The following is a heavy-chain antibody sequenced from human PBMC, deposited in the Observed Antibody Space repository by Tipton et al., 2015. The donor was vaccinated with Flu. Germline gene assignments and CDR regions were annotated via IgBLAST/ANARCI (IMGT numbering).Heavy chain of an antibody. V-gene: IGHV4-59*01. CDR1: GGSISSYY. Sequence: GLVKPSETLSLTCTVSGGSISSYYWSWIRQPPGKGLEWIGYIYYSGSTNYNPSLKSRVTISVDTSKNQFSLKLSSVTAADTAVYYCARVSSGSSWSQDWYFDLWGRGTLVTVSS. CDR3: ARVSSGSSWSQDWYFDL. D-gene: IGHD6-13*01. J-gene: IGHJ2*01. CDR2: IYYSGST.